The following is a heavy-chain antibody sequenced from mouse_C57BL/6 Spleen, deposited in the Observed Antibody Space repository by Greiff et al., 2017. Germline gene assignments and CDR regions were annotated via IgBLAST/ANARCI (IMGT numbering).Heavy chain of an antibody. CDR1: GYAFSSYW. J-gene: IGHJ4*01. D-gene: IGHD2-12*01. CDR2: IYPGDGDT. Sequence: LQQSGASVKISCKASGYAFSSYWMNWVKQRPGKGLEWIGQIYPGDGDTNYNGKFKGKATLTADKSSSTAYMQLSSLTSEDSAVYFCATLRHYAMDYWGQGTSVTVSS. V-gene: IGHV1-80*01. CDR3: ATLRHYAMDY.